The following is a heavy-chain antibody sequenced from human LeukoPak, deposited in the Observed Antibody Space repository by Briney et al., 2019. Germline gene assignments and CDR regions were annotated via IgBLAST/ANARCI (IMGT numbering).Heavy chain of an antibody. CDR3: ARSFHSSSWYFDY. D-gene: IGHD6-13*01. CDR2: IYYSGST. Sequence: SETLSLTCTVSSGPISTYYWSWIRQPPGKGLEWIGYIYYSGSTNYNPSLNSRVTISVDTSKNQFSLKLSSVTAADTAVYYCARSFHSSSWYFDYWGQGTLVTVSS. CDR1: SGPISTYY. J-gene: IGHJ4*02. V-gene: IGHV4-59*08.